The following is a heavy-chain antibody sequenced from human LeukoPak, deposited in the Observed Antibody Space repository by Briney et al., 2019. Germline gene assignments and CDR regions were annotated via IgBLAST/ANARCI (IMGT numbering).Heavy chain of an antibody. J-gene: IGHJ3*02. CDR1: GGSISSGGYS. CDR2: IYHSGST. Sequence: PSQSLSLTCAVSGGSISSGGYSWSWIRQPPGKGLEWIGYIYHSGSTYYNPSLKSRVTISVDRSKNQFSLKLSSVTAADTAVYYCARGIVVVVAATRADASDIWGQGTMVTVSS. CDR3: ARGIVVVVAATRADASDI. V-gene: IGHV4-30-2*01. D-gene: IGHD2-15*01.